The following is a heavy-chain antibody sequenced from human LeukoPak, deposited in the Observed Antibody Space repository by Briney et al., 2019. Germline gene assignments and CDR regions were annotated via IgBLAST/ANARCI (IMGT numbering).Heavy chain of an antibody. CDR2: IYYSGST. Sequence: KPSETLSLTCTVSGGSISSSGYYWGWIRQPPGKGLEWIGSIYYSGSTYYNPSLKSPVTISVDTSKNQFSLKLSSVTAADTAVYYCARFSATVTLWGQGTLVTVSS. J-gene: IGHJ4*02. CDR3: ARFSATVTL. D-gene: IGHD4-17*01. V-gene: IGHV4-39*01. CDR1: GGSISSSGYY.